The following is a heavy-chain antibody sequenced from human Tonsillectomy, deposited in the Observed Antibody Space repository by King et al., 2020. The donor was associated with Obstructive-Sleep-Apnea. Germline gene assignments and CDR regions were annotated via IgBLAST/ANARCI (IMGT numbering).Heavy chain of an antibody. D-gene: IGHD2-15*01. CDR1: GFTFSSYW. CDR2: INSDGSST. J-gene: IGHJ1*01. CDR3: ARDRGYCSGGSCDHAEYFQH. V-gene: IGHV3-74*01. Sequence: VQLVESGGGLVQPGGSLRLSCAASGFTFSSYWMHWVRQAPGKGLVWVSRINSDGSSTSYADSVKGRFTTSSDNANNTLYLQMNSLRAEDTAVYYCARDRGYCSGGSCDHAEYFQHWGQGTLVTVSS.